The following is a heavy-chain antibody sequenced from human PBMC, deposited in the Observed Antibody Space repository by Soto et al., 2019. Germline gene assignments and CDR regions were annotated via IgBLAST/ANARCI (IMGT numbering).Heavy chain of an antibody. CDR1: GYTFTSYG. J-gene: IGHJ4*02. V-gene: IGHV1-18*01. Sequence: ASVKVSCKASGYTFTSYGISWVRQAPGQGLEWMGWISAYNGNTNYAQKLQGRVTMTTDTSTSTAYMELRSLRSDDTAVYYCARDTNTVGATAVFDYWGQGTLVTVSS. D-gene: IGHD1-26*01. CDR2: ISAYNGNT. CDR3: ARDTNTVGATAVFDY.